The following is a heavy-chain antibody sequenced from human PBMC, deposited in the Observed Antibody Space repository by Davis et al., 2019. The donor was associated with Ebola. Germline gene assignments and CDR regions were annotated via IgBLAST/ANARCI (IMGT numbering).Heavy chain of an antibody. Sequence: PGGSLRLSCAASGFTFSSYSMNWVRQAPGKGLEWVSSISGSGDTTNCADSVKGRFTMSRDNSMNTLYLQMNSLRAEDTAVYYCASGDGRGRSYDMDVWGQGTTVTVTS. D-gene: IGHD3/OR15-3a*01. CDR1: GFTFSSYS. J-gene: IGHJ6*03. V-gene: IGHV3-23*01. CDR2: ISGSGDTT. CDR3: ASGDGRGRSYDMDV.